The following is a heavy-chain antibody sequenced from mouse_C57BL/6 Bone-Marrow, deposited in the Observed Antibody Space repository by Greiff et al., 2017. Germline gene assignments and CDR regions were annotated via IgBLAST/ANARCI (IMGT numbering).Heavy chain of an antibody. J-gene: IGHJ4*01. V-gene: IGHV5-15*01. Sequence: EVKLVESGGGLVQPGGSLKLSCAASGFTFSDYGMAWVRQAPRTGPEWVAFISNLAYSIYYADAVTGRFTISRENAKNTLYLEMSSLRSEDTAMYYCARYDYDGDAMDYWGQGTSVTVSS. CDR3: ARYDYDGDAMDY. CDR1: GFTFSDYG. D-gene: IGHD2-4*01. CDR2: ISNLAYSI.